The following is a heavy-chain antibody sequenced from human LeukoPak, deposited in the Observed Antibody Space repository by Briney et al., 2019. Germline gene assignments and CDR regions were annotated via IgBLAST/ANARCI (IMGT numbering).Heavy chain of an antibody. CDR1: GFTFSNYG. D-gene: IGHD2-15*01. CDR3: AKNGDRGAYCSGGSYYPYYYYNMDV. CDR2: IRYDGSNI. V-gene: IGHV3-30*02. J-gene: IGHJ6*03. Sequence: GGSLRLSCAASGFTFSNYGMHWVRQAPGNRLEWVAFIRYDGSNIYYADSVKGRFTISRDNSKNTLYLQMNSLRAEDTAIYYCAKNGDRGAYCSGGSYYPYYYYNMDVWGKGTTVTISS.